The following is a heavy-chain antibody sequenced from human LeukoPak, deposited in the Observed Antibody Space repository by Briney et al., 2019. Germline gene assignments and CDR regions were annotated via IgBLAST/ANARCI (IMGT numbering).Heavy chain of an antibody. CDR1: GYTFTSYY. CDR2: INPCGGST. CDR3: ATYRLRSLDY. J-gene: IGHJ4*02. D-gene: IGHD2-21*01. Sequence: ASVKVSCKASGYTFTSYYMHWVRQAPGQGLEWMGIINPCGGSTSYAQKFQGRVTMTRDTSTSAVYMGLSSLRSEDTAVYYCATYRLRSLDYWGQGTLVTVSS. V-gene: IGHV1-46*03.